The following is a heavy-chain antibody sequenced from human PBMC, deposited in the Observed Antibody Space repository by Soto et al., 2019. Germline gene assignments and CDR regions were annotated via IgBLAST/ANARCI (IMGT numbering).Heavy chain of an antibody. CDR1: GGYIISYY. J-gene: IGHJ4*02. Sequence: SLTLRLPWTVAGGYIISYYWRCIRQPQGKGLEWIGYIYYSGSTNYNPSLTSRVTISVDTSKNQFSLKLSSVTAADTAVYYCERQENTSGYFYPFDYWGQGALVTVSS. CDR3: ERQENTSGYFYPFDY. V-gene: IGHV4-59*01. CDR2: IYYSGST. D-gene: IGHD3-22*01.